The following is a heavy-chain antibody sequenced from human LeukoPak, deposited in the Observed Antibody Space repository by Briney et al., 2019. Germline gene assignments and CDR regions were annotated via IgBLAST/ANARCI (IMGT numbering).Heavy chain of an antibody. Sequence: SETLSLTCTVSGGSISSSSYYWGWIRQPPGKGLEWIGSIYYSGSTYYNPSLKSRVTISVDTSKNQFSLKLSSVAAADTAVYYCARGGSGSYNRYYYYYYMDVWGKGTTVTVSS. V-gene: IGHV4-39*07. J-gene: IGHJ6*03. CDR3: ARGGSGSYNRYYYYYYMDV. CDR1: GGSISSSSYY. CDR2: IYYSGST. D-gene: IGHD3-10*01.